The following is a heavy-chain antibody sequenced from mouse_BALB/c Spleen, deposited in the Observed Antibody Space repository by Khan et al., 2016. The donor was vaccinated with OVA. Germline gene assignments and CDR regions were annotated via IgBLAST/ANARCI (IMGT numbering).Heavy chain of an antibody. D-gene: IGHD2-3*01. CDR3: ARMDTTSLDY. Sequence: QVRLQQSGAELARPGASVKLSCKASGYTFTDYYITWVKQRTGQGLEWIGEIYPGSGNTYYNENFKGKATLTADKSSNTAYIHLSSLTSEDSADYFCARMDTTSLDYWGQGTTLTVSS. CDR1: GYTFTDYY. V-gene: IGHV1-77*01. CDR2: IYPGSGNT. J-gene: IGHJ2*01.